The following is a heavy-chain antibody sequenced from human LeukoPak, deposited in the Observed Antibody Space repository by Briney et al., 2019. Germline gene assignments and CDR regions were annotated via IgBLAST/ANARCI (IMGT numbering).Heavy chain of an antibody. CDR3: ARGNYFGSGPLFGA. CDR2: IVPHSGGT. V-gene: IGHV1-2*02. CDR1: GYRFIDYY. J-gene: IGHJ5*02. Sequence: GASVKVSCKASGYRFIDYYMHWLRQAPGQGLEWMGWIVPHSGGTNYAQKFEGRVSMTRDMSITTAYMELSRLTSDDTAHYYCARGNYFGSGPLFGAWGQGTLVTVSS. D-gene: IGHD3-10*01.